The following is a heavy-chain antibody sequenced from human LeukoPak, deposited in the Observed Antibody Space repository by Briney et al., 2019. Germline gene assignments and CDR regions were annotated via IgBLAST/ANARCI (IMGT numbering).Heavy chain of an antibody. J-gene: IGHJ4*02. CDR3: VRQAGGY. D-gene: IGHD3-16*01. CDR1: GGSISSYY. Sequence: SETLSLTCSVSGGSISSYYWSWIRQPPGKGLEWIGSIYYSGSTYYNPSLKSRVTISVDTSKNQFSLKLSSVTAADTAVYYCVRQAGGYWGQGTLVTVSS. CDR2: IYYSGST. V-gene: IGHV4-39*01.